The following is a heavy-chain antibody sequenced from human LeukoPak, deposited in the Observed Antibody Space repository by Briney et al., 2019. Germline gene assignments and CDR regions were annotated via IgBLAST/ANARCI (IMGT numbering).Heavy chain of an antibody. J-gene: IGHJ4*02. V-gene: IGHV3-21*01. CDR3: ARGYCSGGNCYSTDY. CDR2: ISSSSSYI. CDR1: GFTFTSYS. D-gene: IGHD2-15*01. Sequence: GGSLRLSCAASGFTFTSYSMNWVRQAPGKGLEWVSSISSSSSYIHYADSVKGRFTISRDNAKNSLYLQMSSLRDEDTAVYYCARGYCSGGNCYSTDYWGQGTLVTVSS.